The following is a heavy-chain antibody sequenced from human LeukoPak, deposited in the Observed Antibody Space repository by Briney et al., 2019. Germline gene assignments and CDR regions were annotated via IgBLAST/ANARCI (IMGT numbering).Heavy chain of an antibody. Sequence: ASVKVSCKASGGTFSTYAISWVRQAPGQGLEWMGGITPILGTANYAQKFQGRVTITADESTSTAYMELSSLRSEDTAVYYCARGGSGGSYYDYWGQGTLVTVSS. J-gene: IGHJ4*02. CDR2: ITPILGTA. V-gene: IGHV1-69*13. CDR3: ARGGSGGSYYDY. D-gene: IGHD1-26*01. CDR1: GGTFSTYA.